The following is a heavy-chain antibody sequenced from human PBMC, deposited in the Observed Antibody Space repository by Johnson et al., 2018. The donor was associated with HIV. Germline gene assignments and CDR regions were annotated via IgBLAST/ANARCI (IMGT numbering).Heavy chain of an antibody. Sequence: QVQLVESGGGVVQPGGSLRLSCAASGFTFSSHGMHWVRQAPGKGLEWVAFIRYDGSTKYYADSVKGRFTISRDNSKNTLYLQMNSLRAEDTAVYYCAREANAFDIWGQGTMVTVSS. CDR1: GFTFSSHG. CDR3: AREANAFDI. V-gene: IGHV3-30*02. CDR2: IRYDGSTK. J-gene: IGHJ3*02.